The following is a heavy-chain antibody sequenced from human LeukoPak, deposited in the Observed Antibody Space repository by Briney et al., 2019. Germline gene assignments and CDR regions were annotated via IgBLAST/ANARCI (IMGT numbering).Heavy chain of an antibody. Sequence: PSETLSLTCTVSGGSISSSSYYCGWIRQPPGKGLEWIWSIYYSVSTYYNPSLKTRVPISVDTSKNHFSLKLSSVTAADTAVYYCARRGFCSSTSCNDGFDIWGQGTMVTVSS. J-gene: IGHJ3*02. CDR3: ARRGFCSSTSCNDGFDI. CDR1: GGSISSSSYY. D-gene: IGHD2-2*01. V-gene: IGHV4-39*02. CDR2: IYYSVST.